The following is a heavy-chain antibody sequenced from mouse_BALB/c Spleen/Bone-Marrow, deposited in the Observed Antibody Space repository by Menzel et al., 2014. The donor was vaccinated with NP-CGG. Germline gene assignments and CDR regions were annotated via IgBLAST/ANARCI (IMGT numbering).Heavy chain of an antibody. CDR3: VRGNYGNYVDYFDF. Sequence: EVKVVESGGGLVQPGGSLKLSCAASGFTFSSYGMSWVRQTPDKRLELVATINSNGGSTYYPDSVEGRFTISGDTAKNTLYLQMSSLKSEETAMYYCVRGNYGNYVDYFDFWGQGTTLTVSS. J-gene: IGHJ2*01. CDR2: INSNGGST. CDR1: GFTFSSYG. V-gene: IGHV5-6-3*01. D-gene: IGHD2-1*01.